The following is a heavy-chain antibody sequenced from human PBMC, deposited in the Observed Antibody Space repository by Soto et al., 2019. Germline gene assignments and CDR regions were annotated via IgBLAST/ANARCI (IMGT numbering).Heavy chain of an antibody. V-gene: IGHV5-51*01. D-gene: IGHD4-17*01. Sequence: PGESLKVSCKGSGYSFTSYWIGWVRQMPGKGLEWMGIIYPGDSDTRYSPSFQGQVTISADKSISPAYLQWSSLKASDTAMYYWARLFPTTVPTPYYYSVRDFWGKGTTVPVSS. CDR3: ARLFPTTVPTPYYYSVRDF. CDR2: IYPGDSDT. CDR1: GYSFTSYW. J-gene: IGHJ6*04.